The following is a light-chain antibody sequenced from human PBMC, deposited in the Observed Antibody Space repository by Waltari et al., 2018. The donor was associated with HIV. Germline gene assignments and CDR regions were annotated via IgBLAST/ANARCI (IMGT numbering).Light chain of an antibody. Sequence: QSALTQSPSASGSPGQSVNISCTGANGDISDYNYVSWYQQHSDRPPKLIIFEVTNRPSGVPDRFSGSKSGNTASLFVSGLQPEDEATYFCSSLAGTHKLFGGGTKLTVL. J-gene: IGLJ2*01. CDR3: SSLAGTHKL. V-gene: IGLV2-8*01. CDR2: EVT. CDR1: NGDISDYNY.